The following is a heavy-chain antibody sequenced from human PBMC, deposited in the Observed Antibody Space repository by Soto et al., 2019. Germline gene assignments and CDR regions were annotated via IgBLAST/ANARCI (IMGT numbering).Heavy chain of an antibody. D-gene: IGHD6-13*01. V-gene: IGHV4-39*01. J-gene: IGHJ4*02. Sequence: SETLSLTCTVSGGSISSSGFYWGWIRQPPGKGLDWIGSIYFSGSTYYNPSLKSRVSISVDTSKNQFSLKLSSVTAAGTAVYYCARRYSSSFDYWGQGTLVTVSS. CDR2: IYFSGST. CDR3: ARRYSSSFDY. CDR1: GGSISSSGFY.